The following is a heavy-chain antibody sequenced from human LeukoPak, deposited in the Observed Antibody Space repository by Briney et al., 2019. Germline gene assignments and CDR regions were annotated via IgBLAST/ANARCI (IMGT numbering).Heavy chain of an antibody. CDR3: ARVYYGSGSYYNVLDY. J-gene: IGHJ4*02. CDR2: INWNGGST. CDR1: GFTFDDYG. V-gene: IGHV3-20*04. D-gene: IGHD3-10*01. Sequence: GGSLRLSCAASGFTFDDYGMSWVRQAPGKGLEWVSGINWNGGSTGYADSVKGRFTISRDNAKNSLYLQMNSLRAEDTAVYYCARVYYGSGSYYNVLDYWGQGTLVTVSS.